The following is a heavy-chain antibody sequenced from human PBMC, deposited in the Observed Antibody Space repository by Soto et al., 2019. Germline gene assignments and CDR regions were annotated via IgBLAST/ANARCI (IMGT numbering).Heavy chain of an antibody. CDR1: GGSFSGYY. D-gene: IGHD4-17*01. V-gene: IGHV4-34*01. Sequence: SETLSLTCAVYGGSFSGYYWSWIRQPPGKGLEWIGEINHSGSTNYNPSLKSRVTISVDTSKNQFSLKLSSVTAADTAVYYCARGGDYGGYYYYHYYMDVWGKGTTVTVSS. J-gene: IGHJ6*03. CDR2: INHSGST. CDR3: ARGGDYGGYYYYHYYMDV.